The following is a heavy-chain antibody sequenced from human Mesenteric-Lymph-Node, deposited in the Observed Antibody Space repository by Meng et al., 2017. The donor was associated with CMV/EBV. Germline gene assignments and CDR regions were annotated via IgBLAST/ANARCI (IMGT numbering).Heavy chain of an antibody. CDR2: ISYMGRS. V-gene: IGHV4-39*01. CDR1: GYSLSRSDYY. Sequence: RTVSGYSLSRSDYYWGGCRERTGKRLQWIGSISYMGRSYNNPYNPSLKKQVTSSVHMSKNQLYLNVYSGATADMAVYYCARQVWIGPWGQGTLVTVSS. CDR3: ARQVWIGP. J-gene: IGHJ5*02.